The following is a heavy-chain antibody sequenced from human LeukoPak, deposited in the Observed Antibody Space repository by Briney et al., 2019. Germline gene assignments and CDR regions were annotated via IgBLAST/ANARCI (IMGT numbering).Heavy chain of an antibody. CDR2: IYSSRGT. CDR1: GFTVSSNY. Sequence: GGSLRLSCAASGFTVSSNYMSWVRQAPGKGLEWVSIIYSSRGTNYADSVKGRFTISRDNSKNTLYLQMNSLRAEDTAMYYCATQWDGGAGAFDTWGQGTMVTVSS. V-gene: IGHV3-66*01. D-gene: IGHD1-26*01. CDR3: ATQWDGGAGAFDT. J-gene: IGHJ3*02.